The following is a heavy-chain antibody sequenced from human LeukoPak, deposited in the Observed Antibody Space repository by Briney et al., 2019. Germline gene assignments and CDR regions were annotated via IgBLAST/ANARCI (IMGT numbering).Heavy chain of an antibody. Sequence: GGSLRLSCAASGFTFSNYAITWVRQAPGKGLDWVSAISASGGETWYADSVKGRFTISRDNSKNTLYLQMSSLRAEDTAVYYCARYVLAAAGTSYYYYGMDVWGQGTTVTVSS. D-gene: IGHD6-13*01. V-gene: IGHV3-23*01. J-gene: IGHJ6*02. CDR2: ISASGGET. CDR3: ARYVLAAAGTSYYYYGMDV. CDR1: GFTFSNYA.